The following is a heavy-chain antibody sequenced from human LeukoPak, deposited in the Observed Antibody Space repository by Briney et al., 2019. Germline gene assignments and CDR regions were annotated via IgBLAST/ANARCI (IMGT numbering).Heavy chain of an antibody. CDR1: GGSISSGDYY. CDR3: ARETRPLYGDYRWFDP. Sequence: SETLSLTCTVSGGSISSGDYYWSWIRQPPGKGQEWIGYIYYSGSTYYNPSLKSRVTISVDTSKNQFSLKLSSVTAADTAVYYCARETRPLYGDYRWFDPWGQGTLVTVSS. V-gene: IGHV4-30-4*01. CDR2: IYYSGST. D-gene: IGHD4-17*01. J-gene: IGHJ5*02.